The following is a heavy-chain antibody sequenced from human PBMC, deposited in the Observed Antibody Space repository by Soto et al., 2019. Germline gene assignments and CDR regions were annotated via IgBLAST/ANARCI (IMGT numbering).Heavy chain of an antibody. J-gene: IGHJ6*02. CDR2: IYYSGST. V-gene: IGHV4-30-4*01. Sequence: PSETLSLTCTVSGGSISSGDYYWSWIRQPPGKGLEWIGYIYYSGSTYYNPSLKSRVTISVDTSKNQFSLKLSSVTAADTAVYYCARDLNYYGVDLWGQGTTVTVSS. CDR3: ARDLNYYGVDL. CDR1: GGSISSGDYY.